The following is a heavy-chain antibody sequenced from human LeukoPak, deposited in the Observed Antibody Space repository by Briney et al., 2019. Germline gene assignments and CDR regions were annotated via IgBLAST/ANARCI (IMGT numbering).Heavy chain of an antibody. D-gene: IGHD6-19*01. CDR2: MYHDGYT. V-gene: IGHV4-4*02. J-gene: IGHJ3*02. CDR3: ARSRGAVAGWSFDI. CDR1: GGSISNTDH. Sequence: SETLSLACAVSGGSISNTDHWNWVRQPPGTGLEWIGEMYHDGYTNYNPSLKSRVTMSVDKSKNHFSLKLTSVTAADTAVYYCARSRGAVAGWSFDIWGQGTVVTVSS.